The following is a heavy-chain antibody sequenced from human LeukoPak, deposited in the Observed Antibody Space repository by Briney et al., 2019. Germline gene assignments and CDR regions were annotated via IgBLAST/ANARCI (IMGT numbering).Heavy chain of an antibody. V-gene: IGHV1-3*04. D-gene: IGHD3-22*01. CDR3: ARVPLSDPSGHYYAH. CDR2: INTGNGNA. J-gene: IGHJ1*01. CDR1: GYTFTNYG. Sequence: GASVKVSCKTSGYTFTNYGMHWVRQAPRQSPDWMGWINTGNGNAKSSQKFQDRVTLTRDTSATTAYMELNSLSSEDTAVYYCARVPLSDPSGHYYAHWGQGTLATVSS.